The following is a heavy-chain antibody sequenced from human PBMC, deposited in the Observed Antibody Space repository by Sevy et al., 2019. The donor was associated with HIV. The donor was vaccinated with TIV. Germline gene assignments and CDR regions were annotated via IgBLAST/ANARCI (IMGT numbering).Heavy chain of an antibody. CDR2: ISGSGGRT. Sequence: GGSLRLSCAASGFTFTSYAMSWVRQAPGKGLEWVSAISGSGGRTYYADSVKGRFTISRDNSMNTLNLQVNSLRAEDTAIYYCAKPRSYVYGSSSDPLPSSRNDYWGQGTLVTVSS. D-gene: IGHD3-10*01. V-gene: IGHV3-23*01. J-gene: IGHJ4*02. CDR1: GFTFTSYA. CDR3: AKPRSYVYGSSSDPLPSSRNDY.